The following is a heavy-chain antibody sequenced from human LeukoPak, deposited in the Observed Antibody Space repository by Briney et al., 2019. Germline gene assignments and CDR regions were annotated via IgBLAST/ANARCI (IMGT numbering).Heavy chain of an antibody. CDR3: ASHYDILTGLDY. CDR2: ISWNGGST. D-gene: IGHD3-9*01. CDR1: GFTFDDYG. J-gene: IGHJ4*02. Sequence: PGGSLRLSCAASGFTFDDYGMSWVRQAPGKGLEWVSGISWNGGSTGYADSVKGRFTISRDNAKNSLYLQMNSLRAEDTAVYYCASHYDILTGLDYWGQGTLVTVSS. V-gene: IGHV3-20*04.